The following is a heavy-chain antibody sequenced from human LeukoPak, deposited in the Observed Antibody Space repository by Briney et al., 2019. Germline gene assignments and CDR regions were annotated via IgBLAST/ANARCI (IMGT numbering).Heavy chain of an antibody. J-gene: IGHJ4*02. CDR3: ARREDYSHFDH. CDR1: GGSISSSSYY. CDR2: IYYSGST. Sequence: SETLSLTCTVSGGSISSSSYYWGWIRQPPGKGLEWIGSIYYSGSTYYNPSLKSRVTISVDTSKNQFSLKLSSVTAADTAVYYCARREDYSHFDHWGQGTLVTVSS. D-gene: IGHD4-11*01. V-gene: IGHV4-39*01.